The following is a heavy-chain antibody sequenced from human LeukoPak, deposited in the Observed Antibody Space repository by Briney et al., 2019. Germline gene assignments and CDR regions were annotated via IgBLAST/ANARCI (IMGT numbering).Heavy chain of an antibody. CDR2: IKQDGSEK. J-gene: IGHJ4*02. Sequence: GGSLRLSCAASGFTFSSYWMSWVRQAPGKGLEWVANIKQDGSEKYYVDSVKGRFTISRVNAKNSLYLQMNSLRAEDTAVYYCARTLGYCSGGSCYAQLDYWGQGTLVTVSS. D-gene: IGHD2-15*01. CDR1: GFTFSSYW. CDR3: ARTLGYCSGGSCYAQLDY. V-gene: IGHV3-7*01.